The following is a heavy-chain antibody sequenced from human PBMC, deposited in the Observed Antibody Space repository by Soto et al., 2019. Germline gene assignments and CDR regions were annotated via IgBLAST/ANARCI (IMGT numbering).Heavy chain of an antibody. Sequence: AETLSLSCAVSVDSVTSNVWWSFVRQSPGKGLEWIGEAYHNGLTNYSPSLKSRVSMSVDTSRNEFSLKMTSLTAADTAIYYCARDAAVPGESDRFDYWGQGTLVTVSS. V-gene: IGHV4-4*02. CDR3: ARDAAVPGESDRFDY. CDR1: VDSVTSNVW. J-gene: IGHJ4*02. D-gene: IGHD6-19*01. CDR2: AYHNGLT.